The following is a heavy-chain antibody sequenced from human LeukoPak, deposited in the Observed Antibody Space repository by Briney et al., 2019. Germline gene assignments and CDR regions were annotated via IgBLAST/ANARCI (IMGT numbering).Heavy chain of an antibody. CDR3: AKGRYDIAAAGSIDD. D-gene: IGHD6-13*01. Sequence: PGGSLRLSCAASGFTFSNYGMHWVRQAPGKGLEWVALISHDGGNKYYADSVKGRFTISRDNSKNTLYVQMNSLRAEDTAVFYCAKGRYDIAAAGSIDDWGQGTLVTVSS. CDR2: ISHDGGNK. V-gene: IGHV3-30*18. J-gene: IGHJ4*02. CDR1: GFTFSNYG.